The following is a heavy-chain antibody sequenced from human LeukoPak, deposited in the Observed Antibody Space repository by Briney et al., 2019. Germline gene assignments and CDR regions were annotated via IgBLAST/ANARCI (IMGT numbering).Heavy chain of an antibody. V-gene: IGHV4-59*01. J-gene: IGHJ4*02. CDR3: ARDPGLGRGRHFDY. CDR1: GGSISGYY. CDR2: IYYSGSA. Sequence: PSETLSLTCTVSGGSISGYYWNWIRQPPGKGLEWIGYIYYSGSATYNPSLKSRVTISLDTSKKQTSLKLSSVTAADTALYYCARDPGLGRGRHFDYWGQGTQVTVSS. D-gene: IGHD3-16*01.